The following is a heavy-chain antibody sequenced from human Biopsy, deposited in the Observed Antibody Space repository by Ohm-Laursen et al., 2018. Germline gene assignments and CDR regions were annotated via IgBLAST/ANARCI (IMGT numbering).Heavy chain of an antibody. CDR3: ARSNGYGDYRFDD. D-gene: IGHD4-11*01. J-gene: IGHJ4*02. V-gene: IGHV4-59*01. Sequence: GTLSLTCTVSGDSISSDFWSWIRQTPGKGLEWIGYISYTGDTNYNPSLESRITISLDTSKNQFSPMLSSVTAADTAVYYCARSNGYGDYRFDDWGQGTLVTVAS. CDR2: ISYTGDT. CDR1: GDSISSDF.